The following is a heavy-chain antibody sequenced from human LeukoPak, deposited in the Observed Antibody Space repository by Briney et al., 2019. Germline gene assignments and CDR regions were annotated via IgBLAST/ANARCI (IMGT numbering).Heavy chain of an antibody. V-gene: IGHV3-7*01. J-gene: IGHJ4*02. D-gene: IGHD3-10*01. Sequence: GGSLRLSCAASGFTFSSSWMAWVRQTPGKGLEWVANINHAGSDKNYVDSVKGRFTIPRDNGKNSLYLQMNSLRAEDTALYYCARDYYTSGSHWGQGTLVIVSS. CDR1: GFTFSSSW. CDR3: ARDYYTSGSH. CDR2: INHAGSDK.